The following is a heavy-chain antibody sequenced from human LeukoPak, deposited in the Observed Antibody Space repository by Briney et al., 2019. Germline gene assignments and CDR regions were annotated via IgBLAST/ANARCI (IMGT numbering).Heavy chain of an antibody. Sequence: PGGSLRLSCAASGFTFSSYSMNWVRQAPGKGLEWVSYISSSSSTIYYADSVKGRFTISRDNAKNSLYLQMNSLRAEDTAVYYCARGEGGILATPEDYWGQGTLVTVSS. J-gene: IGHJ4*02. CDR1: GFTFSSYS. D-gene: IGHD1-14*01. CDR2: ISSSSSTI. V-gene: IGHV3-48*04. CDR3: ARGEGGILATPEDY.